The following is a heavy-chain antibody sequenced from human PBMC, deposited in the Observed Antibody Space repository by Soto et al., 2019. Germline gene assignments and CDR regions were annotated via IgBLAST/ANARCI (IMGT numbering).Heavy chain of an antibody. Sequence: PSETLSLTCTVSGGSISSGGYYWIWIRQHPGKGLEWIGYIYYSGSTYYNPSLKSRVTISVDTSKNQFSLKLSSVTAADTAVYYCARIPYTIFGPAPHNWFDPWGQGTLVTVSS. V-gene: IGHV4-31*03. CDR1: GGSISSGGYY. CDR3: ARIPYTIFGPAPHNWFDP. CDR2: IYYSGST. D-gene: IGHD3-3*01. J-gene: IGHJ5*02.